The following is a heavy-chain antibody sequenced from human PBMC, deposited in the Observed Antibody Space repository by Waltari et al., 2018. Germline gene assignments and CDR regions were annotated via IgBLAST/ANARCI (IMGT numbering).Heavy chain of an antibody. CDR1: GYTVTALS. D-gene: IGHD3-10*01. CDR2: FDPEDGET. V-gene: IGHV1-24*01. Sequence: QVQLVQSGAEVKKPGASVKVSCKVSGYTVTALSMHCVRPAPGKGIEWMGGFDPEDGETIYAQKFQGRVTMTEDTSTDTAYMELSSLRSEDTAVYYCATVVEGNRGYYGSGSYFDYWGQGTLVTVSS. J-gene: IGHJ4*02. CDR3: ATVVEGNRGYYGSGSYFDY.